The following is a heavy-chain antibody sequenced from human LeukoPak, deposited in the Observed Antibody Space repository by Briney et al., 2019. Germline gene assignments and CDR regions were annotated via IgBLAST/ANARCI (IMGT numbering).Heavy chain of an antibody. Sequence: GGSLRLSCAASEFTYGMNWVRQAPGKGLECVSAISSSGSNTYYADSVKGRLTISRDNSKNTLYLQMNSLRGEDTAVYYCAKHKENYGDSCLDDYWGQGTLVTVSS. CDR1: EFTYG. J-gene: IGHJ4*02. CDR2: ISSSGSNT. D-gene: IGHD4-17*01. CDR3: AKHKENYGDSCLDDY. V-gene: IGHV3-23*01.